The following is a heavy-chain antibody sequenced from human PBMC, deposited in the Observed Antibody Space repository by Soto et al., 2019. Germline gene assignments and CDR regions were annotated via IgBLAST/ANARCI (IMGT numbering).Heavy chain of an antibody. J-gene: IGHJ6*02. CDR1: GFTFDTYG. CDR2: INSDGTIS. CDR3: ARLSGDHSAFFSYGMDA. Sequence: PGGSLRLSCAASGFTFDTYGMNGLRQAPGKGPEWLSGINSDGTISSYADSVKGRFTISRDNARNTLSLQMNSLRADATAVYYCARLSGDHSAFFSYGMDAWGQGTTVTVSS. D-gene: IGHD2-21*01. V-gene: IGHV3-74*01.